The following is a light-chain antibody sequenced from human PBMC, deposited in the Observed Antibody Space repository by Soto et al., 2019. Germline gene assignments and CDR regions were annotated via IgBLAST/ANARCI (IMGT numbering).Light chain of an antibody. Sequence: AIQLTQSPSSLSASVGDRVTITCRASQGISSALAWYQQKPGKAPKLLIYDASSLESGVPSRFSGSGSGTDFTLTISSLQPEDFATYYCQQFNSYSLFTFGPGTKVDIK. V-gene: IGKV1-13*02. CDR2: DAS. CDR3: QQFNSYSLFT. CDR1: QGISSA. J-gene: IGKJ3*01.